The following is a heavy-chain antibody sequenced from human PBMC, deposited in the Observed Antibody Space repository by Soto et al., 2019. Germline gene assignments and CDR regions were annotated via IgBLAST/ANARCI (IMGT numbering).Heavy chain of an antibody. J-gene: IGHJ5*02. Sequence: SETLSLTCTVSGGSISSSSYYWGWIRQPPGKGLEWIGSIYYSGSTYYNPSLKSRVTISVDTSKNQFSLKLSSVTAADTAVYYCARHGAAAHGGWFDPWGQGTLVTVSS. D-gene: IGHD6-13*01. CDR2: IYYSGST. CDR1: GGSISSSSYY. V-gene: IGHV4-39*01. CDR3: ARHGAAAHGGWFDP.